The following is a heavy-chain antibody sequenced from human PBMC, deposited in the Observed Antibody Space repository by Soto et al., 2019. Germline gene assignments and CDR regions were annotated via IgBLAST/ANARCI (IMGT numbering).Heavy chain of an antibody. D-gene: IGHD2-21*02. CDR2: GTYSGRT. CDR3: ARFSPSWHYFDS. CDR1: GGSVTTSSYF. J-gene: IGHJ4*02. V-gene: IGHV4-39*01. Sequence: QLQLQESGPGLVRASETLSLTCTVSGGSVTTSSYFWAWIRQPPGEGLEWIGSGTYSGRTPYNPSLKSRVAISVDTSTNQFSVKVTSVTAADTSFYYCARFSPSWHYFDSWGLGTLVTVSS.